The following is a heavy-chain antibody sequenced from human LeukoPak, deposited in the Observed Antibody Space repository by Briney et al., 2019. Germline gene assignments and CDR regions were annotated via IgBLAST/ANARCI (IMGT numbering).Heavy chain of an antibody. J-gene: IGHJ4*02. CDR3: AKDSTYSGSYFDY. V-gene: IGHV3-21*04. D-gene: IGHD1-26*01. CDR1: GFTFSSYS. CDR2: ISSSSSYI. Sequence: GGSLRLSCAASGFTFSSYSMNWVRQAPGKGLEWVSSISSSSSYIYYADSVKGRFTISRDNAKNSLYLQMNSLRAEDMALYYCAKDSTYSGSYFDYWGQGTLVTVSS.